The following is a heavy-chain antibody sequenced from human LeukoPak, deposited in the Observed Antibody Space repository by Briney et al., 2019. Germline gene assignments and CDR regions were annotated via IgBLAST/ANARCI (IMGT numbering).Heavy chain of an antibody. CDR1: GFTFSDHY. Sequence: PGGSLRLSCAASGFTFSDHYMDWVRQAPGKGLEWVGRTRNKANSYTTEYAASVKGRFTISRDDSKNSLYLQMNSLKTEDTAVYYCATGYDYFDYWGQGTLVTVSS. CDR3: ATGYDYFDY. CDR2: TRNKANSYTT. V-gene: IGHV3-72*01. D-gene: IGHD5-12*01. J-gene: IGHJ4*02.